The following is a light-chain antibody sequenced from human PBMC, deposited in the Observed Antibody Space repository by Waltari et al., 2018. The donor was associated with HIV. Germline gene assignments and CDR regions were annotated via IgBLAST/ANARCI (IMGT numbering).Light chain of an antibody. CDR1: SSDVGSYNL. V-gene: IGLV2-23*01. Sequence: QSALTQPASVSGSPGQSITISCPGSSSDVGSYNLFSWYQQHPGKAPKLMIYEGIKRPSGVSNRFSGSKSGNTASLTISGLQAEDEADYYCCSYAGSSNWVFGGGTKLTVL. CDR2: EGI. J-gene: IGLJ3*02. CDR3: CSYAGSSNWV.